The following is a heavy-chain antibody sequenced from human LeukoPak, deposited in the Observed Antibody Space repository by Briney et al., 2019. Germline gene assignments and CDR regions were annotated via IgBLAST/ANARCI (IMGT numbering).Heavy chain of an antibody. CDR3: ARSPNGYSSGWYGRWFDP. CDR2: IYYSGST. Sequence: NPSETLSLTCTVSGVSISSYYWSWIRQPLGKGLEWIGYIYYSGSTNYNPSLKSRVTISVDTSKNQFSLKLSSVTAADTAVYYCARSPNGYSSGWYGRWFDPWGQGTLVTVSS. V-gene: IGHV4-59*08. D-gene: IGHD6-19*01. J-gene: IGHJ5*02. CDR1: GVSISSYY.